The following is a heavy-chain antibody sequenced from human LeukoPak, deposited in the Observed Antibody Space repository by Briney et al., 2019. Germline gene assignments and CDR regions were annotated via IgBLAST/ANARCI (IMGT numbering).Heavy chain of an antibody. D-gene: IGHD2-2*02. J-gene: IGHJ4*02. Sequence: GASVKVSCKASGYTFTGYYMHWVRQAPGQGLEWMGWINPNSGGTNYAQKFQGRVTMTRDTSISTAYMELSRLRSDDTAVYYCARDRNYCSSTSRYILYYFDYWGQGTLVTVSS. CDR1: GYTFTGYY. CDR2: INPNSGGT. V-gene: IGHV1-2*02. CDR3: ARDRNYCSSTSRYILYYFDY.